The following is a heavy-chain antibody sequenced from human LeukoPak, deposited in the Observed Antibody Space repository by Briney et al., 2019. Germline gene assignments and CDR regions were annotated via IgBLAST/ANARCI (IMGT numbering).Heavy chain of an antibody. CDR3: AKDTPRQTYYDFWSGYYSPHYYYYGMDV. D-gene: IGHD3-3*01. CDR1: GFTFSSYA. CDR2: LGGSGGGT. Sequence: GGSLRLSCAASGFTFSSYAMSWVRQGPGKGLEWVSGLGGSGGGTYYADSVKGRFTISGDNSKNTLYLQMNSLRAEDTAVYYCAKDTPRQTYYDFWSGYYSPHYYYYGMDVWGQGTTVTVSS. V-gene: IGHV3-23*01. J-gene: IGHJ6*02.